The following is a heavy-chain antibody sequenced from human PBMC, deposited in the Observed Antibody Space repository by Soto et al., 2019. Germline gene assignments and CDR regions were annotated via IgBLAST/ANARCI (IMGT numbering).Heavy chain of an antibody. D-gene: IGHD3-10*01. CDR1: GFTLPSYS. Sequence: LRLSCAASGFTLPSYSMNWVRQAPGKGLEWVSSISSSSSHIYYADSVKGRFTISRDNARNALYLEMNSLRAEDTAVYYCVRERGLSSYYGMDVWGQGTTVTVSS. CDR2: ISSSSSHI. J-gene: IGHJ6*02. CDR3: VRERGLSSYYGMDV. V-gene: IGHV3-21*01.